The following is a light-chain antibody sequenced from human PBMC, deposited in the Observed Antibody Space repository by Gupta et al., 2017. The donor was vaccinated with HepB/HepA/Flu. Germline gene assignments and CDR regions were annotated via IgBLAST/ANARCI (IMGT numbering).Light chain of an antibody. CDR3: CSYAGSTTFYV. CDR2: EVN. Sequence: QSALTPPASASGSPGQSITISCTGTSSDVGSYNLVSWYQHYPGKPPKLMIYEVNKWPSGVSNRFSGSKSGNTASLTISGLQAEDEADYYCCSYAGSTTFYVFGTGTKVTVL. J-gene: IGLJ1*01. V-gene: IGLV2-23*02. CDR1: SSDVGSYNL.